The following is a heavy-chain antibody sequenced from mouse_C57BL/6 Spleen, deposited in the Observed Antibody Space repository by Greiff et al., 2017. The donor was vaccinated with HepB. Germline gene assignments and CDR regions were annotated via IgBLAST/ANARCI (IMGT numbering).Heavy chain of an antibody. D-gene: IGHD1-1*01. V-gene: IGHV2-2*01. CDR2: IWSGGST. J-gene: IGHJ3*01. Sequence: VNLVESGPGLVQPSQSLSITCTVSGFSLTSYGVHWVRQSPGKGLEWLGVIWSGGSTDYNAAFISRLSISKDNSKSQVFFKMNSLQADDTAIYYCARLGGYYGSSYAYWGQGTLVTVSA. CDR3: ARLGGYYGSSYAY. CDR1: GFSLTSYG.